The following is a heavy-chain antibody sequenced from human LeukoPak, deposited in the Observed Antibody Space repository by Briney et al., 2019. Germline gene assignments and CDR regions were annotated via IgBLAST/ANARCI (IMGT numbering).Heavy chain of an antibody. D-gene: IGHD3-22*01. V-gene: IGHV3-30-3*01. Sequence: GGSLRLSCAASGFTFSSYAMHWVCQAPGKGLEWVAVISYDGSNKYYADSVKGRFTISRDNSKNTLYLQMNSLRAEDTAVYYCARDGPFQEYYYDSSGLLDYWGQGTLATVSS. J-gene: IGHJ4*02. CDR2: ISYDGSNK. CDR3: ARDGPFQEYYYDSSGLLDY. CDR1: GFTFSSYA.